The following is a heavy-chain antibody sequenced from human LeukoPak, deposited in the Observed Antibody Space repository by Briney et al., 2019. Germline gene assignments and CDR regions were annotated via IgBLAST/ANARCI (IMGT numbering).Heavy chain of an antibody. J-gene: IGHJ6*03. CDR1: GGTFSSYA. V-gene: IGHV1-69*06. CDR2: IIPIFGTA. Sequence: SVKVSCKASGGTFSSYAISWVRQAPGQGLEWMGGIIPIFGTANYAQKFQGRVTITADKSTSTAYMELSSLRSEDTAVYYCARAEAMGYYYYYYMDVWGKGTTVTVSS. D-gene: IGHD5-18*01. CDR3: ARAEAMGYYYYYYMDV.